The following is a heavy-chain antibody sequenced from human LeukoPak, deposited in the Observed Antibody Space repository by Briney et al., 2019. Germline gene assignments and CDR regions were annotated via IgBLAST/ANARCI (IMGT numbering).Heavy chain of an antibody. J-gene: IGHJ5*02. D-gene: IGHD6-13*01. CDR1: GYTFTGYF. CDR3: ATVRIAAAGQNNWFDP. Sequence: ASVKVSCKASGYTFTGYFMHWVRLAPGQGLEWMGWINPNSGGTNYAQKFQGRVTMTRDTSISTAYMELSRLGSDDTAVYYCATVRIAAAGQNNWFDPWGQGTLVTVSS. V-gene: IGHV1-2*02. CDR2: INPNSGGT.